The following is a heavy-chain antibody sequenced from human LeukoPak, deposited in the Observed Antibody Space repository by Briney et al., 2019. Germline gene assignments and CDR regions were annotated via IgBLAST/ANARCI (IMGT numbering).Heavy chain of an antibody. CDR2: ISGSGVST. V-gene: IGHV3-23*01. J-gene: IGHJ4*02. Sequence: GGSLRLSCAASGFRFSSYAMSWVRQAPGKGLEWVSAISGSGVSTYYADSVKGRFTVSRDNSKNTLYLQMSSLRAEDTAVYYCAPSRYGGNDRGYWGQGTLVTVSS. D-gene: IGHD4-23*01. CDR3: APSRYGGNDRGY. CDR1: GFRFSSYA.